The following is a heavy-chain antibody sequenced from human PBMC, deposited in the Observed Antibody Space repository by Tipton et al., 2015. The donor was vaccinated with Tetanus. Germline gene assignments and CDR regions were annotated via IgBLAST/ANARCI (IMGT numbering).Heavy chain of an antibody. D-gene: IGHD1-26*01. CDR3: ARLIVGATTSEYFQH. CDR2: IYYSGST. Sequence: TLSLTCSVSGGSISSYYWSWIRQPPGKGLEWIGYIYYSGSTNYNPSLKSRVTASVDTSKNQFSLKLSSVTAADTAVYYCARLIVGATTSEYFQHWGQGTLVTVSS. V-gene: IGHV4-59*08. CDR1: GGSISSYY. J-gene: IGHJ1*01.